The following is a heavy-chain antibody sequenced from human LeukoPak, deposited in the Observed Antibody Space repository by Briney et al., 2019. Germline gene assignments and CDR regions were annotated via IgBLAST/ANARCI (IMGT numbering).Heavy chain of an antibody. CDR1: GFTFSSFS. V-gene: IGHV3-48*02. J-gene: IGHJ4*02. CDR3: ARLTYGY. Sequence: GGSLRLSCAASGFTFSSFSMNWVRQAPGKGLEWISYISNSGSDISYADSVKGLFTISRANAKNSLYLQMNSLRDEDTAVYYCARLTYGYWGQGTLVSVSS. CDR2: ISNSGSDI. D-gene: IGHD4-17*01.